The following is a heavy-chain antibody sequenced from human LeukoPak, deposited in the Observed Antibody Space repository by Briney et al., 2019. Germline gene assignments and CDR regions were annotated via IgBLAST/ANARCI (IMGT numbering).Heavy chain of an antibody. CDR2: IRSKAYGGTT. D-gene: IGHD6-19*01. V-gene: IGHV3-49*04. Sequence: PGRSLILSCTASGFTFGDYAMSWVRQAPGKGLEWVGFIRSKAYGGTTEYAASVKGRFTISRDDSKSIAYLQMNSLKTEDTAVYYCTRDGHPSKHVAGTLYYYYGMDVWGKGTTVTVSS. CDR3: TRDGHPSKHVAGTLYYYYGMDV. J-gene: IGHJ6*04. CDR1: GFTFGDYA.